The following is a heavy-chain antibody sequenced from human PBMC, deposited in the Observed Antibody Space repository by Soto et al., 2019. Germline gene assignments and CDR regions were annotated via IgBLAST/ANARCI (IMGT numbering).Heavy chain of an antibody. J-gene: IGHJ6*02. CDR2: IYSGGST. D-gene: IGHD4-17*01. Sequence: CLRLSCAASGFTVSSNYMSWVRQAPGKGLEWVSVIYSGGSTYYADSVKGRFTISRDNSKNTLYLQMNSLRAEDTAVYYCARDLQNGDYGYYYYGMDVWGQGTTVTVSS. V-gene: IGHV3-66*01. CDR3: ARDLQNGDYGYYYYGMDV. CDR1: GFTVSSNY.